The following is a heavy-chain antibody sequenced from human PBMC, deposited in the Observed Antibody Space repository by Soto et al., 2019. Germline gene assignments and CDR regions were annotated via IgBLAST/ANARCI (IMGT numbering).Heavy chain of an antibody. CDR1: GFTFSSYG. D-gene: IGHD3-16*02. Sequence: GGSLRLSCAASGFTFSSYGMHWVRQAPGKGLEWVAVISYDGSNKYYADSVKGRFTISRDNSKNTLYLQMNSLRAEDTAVYYCAKDGARSRDYVWGSYRYTFDYWGQGTLVTVSS. J-gene: IGHJ4*02. CDR2: ISYDGSNK. V-gene: IGHV3-30*18. CDR3: AKDGARSRDYVWGSYRYTFDY.